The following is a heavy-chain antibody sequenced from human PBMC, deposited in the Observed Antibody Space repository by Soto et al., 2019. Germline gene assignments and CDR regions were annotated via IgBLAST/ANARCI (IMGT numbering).Heavy chain of an antibody. Sequence: SQTLSLTCAISGDSVSSSSVTWNWIGQSPSRGLEWLGRTYYRSKWYNDYAESVKSRITINPDTSKNQFSLHLNSMTPEDTAVYYCVRLIGNSWLDFWGQGTLVTVSS. V-gene: IGHV6-1*01. CDR2: TYYRSKWYN. J-gene: IGHJ5*01. CDR3: VRLIGNSWLDF. D-gene: IGHD1-26*01. CDR1: GDSVSSSSVT.